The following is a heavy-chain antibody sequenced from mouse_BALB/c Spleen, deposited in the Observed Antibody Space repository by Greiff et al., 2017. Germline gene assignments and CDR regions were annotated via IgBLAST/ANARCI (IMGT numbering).Heavy chain of an antibody. CDR2: ISSGGGSP. CDR3: ARGHYYGSSYGYFDV. J-gene: IGHJ1*01. V-gene: IGHV5-12-1*01. CDR1: GFAFSSYD. D-gene: IGHD1-1*01. Sequence: EVKVEESGGGLVKPGGSLKLSCAASGFAFSSYDMSWVRQTPETRLEWVAYISSGGGSPYYPDTVKGRFTTSSDNAKKTLYLQMTSLKSEDTAMYYRARGHYYGSSYGYFDVWGAGTTVTGSA.